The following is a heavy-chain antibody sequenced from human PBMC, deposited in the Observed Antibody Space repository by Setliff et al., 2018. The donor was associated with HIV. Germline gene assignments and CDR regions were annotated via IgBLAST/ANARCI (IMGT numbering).Heavy chain of an antibody. D-gene: IGHD3-3*01. Sequence: SETLSLTCTVSGGSLDSGGYHWSWIRQPAGKGLEWFGHISTSGNTNYNPSLKSRVTISVDTSKNQFSLKLSSVTAADTAVYYCASFDYNNFGFDSWGQGTLVTVSS. J-gene: IGHJ5*01. CDR1: GGSLDSGGYH. CDR2: ISTSGNT. CDR3: ASFDYNNFGFDS. V-gene: IGHV4-61*09.